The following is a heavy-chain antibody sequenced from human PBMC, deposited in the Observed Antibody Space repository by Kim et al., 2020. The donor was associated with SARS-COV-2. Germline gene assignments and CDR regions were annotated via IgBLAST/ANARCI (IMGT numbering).Heavy chain of an antibody. CDR3: ARELFGGIAAAGYFDY. D-gene: IGHD6-13*01. CDR2: IIPICGTA. Sequence: SVKVSCKASGGTFSSYAISWVRQAPGQGLEWMGGIIPICGTANYAQKFQGRVTITADESTSTAYMELSSLRSEDTAVYYCARELFGGIAAAGYFDYWGQGTLVTVSS. CDR1: GGTFSSYA. V-gene: IGHV1-69*13. J-gene: IGHJ4*02.